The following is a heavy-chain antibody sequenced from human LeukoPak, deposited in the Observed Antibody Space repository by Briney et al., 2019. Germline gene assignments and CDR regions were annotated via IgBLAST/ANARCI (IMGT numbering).Heavy chain of an antibody. Sequence: GGSLRLSCVASRFSLSNFWMIWVRQAPGKGLEWVANINEDGSEKNYVDSVKGRFTISRKNAKNSLYLQMNSLRAEDTAVYYCVRDRSRTPVNRFDPWGQGTLVTVSS. D-gene: IGHD3-16*02. CDR1: RFSLSNFW. CDR3: VRDRSRTPVNRFDP. J-gene: IGHJ5*02. CDR2: INEDGSEK. V-gene: IGHV3-7*01.